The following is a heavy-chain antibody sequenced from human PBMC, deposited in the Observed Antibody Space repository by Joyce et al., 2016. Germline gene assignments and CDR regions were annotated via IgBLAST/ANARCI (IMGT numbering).Heavy chain of an antibody. CDR2: ITPVYGAP. Sequence: QVQLVQSGAEVKKPGAPVKVSCKASGGTFSSYCINWVRQAPGQGLEWRGGITPVYGAPNYAQKVQGRVRITAGGSTSTVGIAVTSLRSEDTAVYDCATDRPPSVFDGYDYYGLDVWGQGTIVTVSS. D-gene: IGHD2-21*02. CDR3: ATDRPPSVFDGYDYYGLDV. J-gene: IGHJ6*02. CDR1: GGTFSSYC. V-gene: IGHV1-69*01.